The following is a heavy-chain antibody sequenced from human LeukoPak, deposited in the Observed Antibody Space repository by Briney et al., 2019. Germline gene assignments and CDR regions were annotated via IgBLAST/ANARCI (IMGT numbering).Heavy chain of an antibody. V-gene: IGHV3-21*01. CDR2: ISSSSSYI. D-gene: IGHD2-15*01. J-gene: IGHJ4*02. CDR3: ARDEGFCSGGSCYLPFDY. CDR1: GFTFSSYS. Sequence: GGSLRLSCAASGFTFSSYSMNWVRQAPGKGLEWVSSISSSSSYIYYADSVKGRFIISRDNAKNSLYLQMNSLRAEDTAVYYCARDEGFCSGGSCYLPFDYWGQGTLVTVSS.